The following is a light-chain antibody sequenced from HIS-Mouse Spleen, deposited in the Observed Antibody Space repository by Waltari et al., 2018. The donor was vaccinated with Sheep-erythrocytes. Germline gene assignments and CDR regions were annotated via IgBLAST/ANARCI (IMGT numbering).Light chain of an antibody. V-gene: IGLV2-14*03. CDR2: DVS. J-gene: IGLJ3*02. Sequence: QSALTQPASVSGSPGQSITISCTGTSRYVGGYNYVSWYQQHTGKAPNLMIYDVSNRPSGVSNRFYGSKSGYTSSLTISGLHAEDEADYYCSSYTSSSTWVFGGGTTLTVL. CDR1: SRYVGGYNY. CDR3: SSYTSSSTWV.